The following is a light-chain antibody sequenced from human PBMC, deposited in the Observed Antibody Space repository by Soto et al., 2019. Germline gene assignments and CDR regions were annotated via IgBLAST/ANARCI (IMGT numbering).Light chain of an antibody. CDR3: SSYTGSTPYV. Sequence: CVLTQPSSGSGSPGQSITISCTGTSSDVGGFNSVSWYQQYPGKAPKLMIYDVRNRPSGVSNRFSGSKSGNTASLTISGLQAEDEADYYCSSYTGSTPYVFGTGTKVTVL. V-gene: IGLV2-14*01. J-gene: IGLJ1*01. CDR1: SSDVGGFNS. CDR2: DVR.